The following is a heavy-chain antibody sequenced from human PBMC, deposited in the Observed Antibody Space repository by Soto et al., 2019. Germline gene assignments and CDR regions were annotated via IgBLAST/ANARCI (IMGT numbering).Heavy chain of an antibody. CDR2: VSHDGRNT. J-gene: IGHJ4*02. V-gene: IGHV3-30*18. D-gene: IGHD6-19*01. Sequence: VQLVESGGGVVQPGRSLRLSCAASGFTFSDYAMHWVRQAPGKGLEWVAVVSHDGRNTHYADSVKGRFTISRDRSKNRVSLEMTSLRADDTAVYYCAKGGRQWLVTSAFNYWGQGALVTVSS. CDR1: GFTFSDYA. CDR3: AKGGRQWLVTSAFNY.